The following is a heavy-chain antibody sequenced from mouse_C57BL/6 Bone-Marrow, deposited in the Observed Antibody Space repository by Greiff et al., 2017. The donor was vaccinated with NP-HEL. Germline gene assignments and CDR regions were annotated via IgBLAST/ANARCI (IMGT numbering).Heavy chain of an antibody. J-gene: IGHJ2*01. CDR3: TTCITTVVAPFDY. V-gene: IGHV14-4*01. D-gene: IGHD1-1*01. CDR2: IDPENGDT. Sequence: VQLQQSGAELVRPGASVKLSCTASGFNIKDDYMHWVKQRPEQGLEWIGWIDPENGDTEYASKFQGKATITADTSSNTAYLQLSSLTSEDTAVYYCTTCITTVVAPFDYWGQGTTLTVSS. CDR1: GFNIKDDY.